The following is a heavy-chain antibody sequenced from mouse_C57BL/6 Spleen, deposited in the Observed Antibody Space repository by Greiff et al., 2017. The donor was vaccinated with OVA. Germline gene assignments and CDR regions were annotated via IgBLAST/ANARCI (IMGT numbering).Heavy chain of an antibody. CDR2: IYPGDGDT. CDR3: ARSDDYAWFAY. J-gene: IGHJ3*01. CDR1: GYAFSSSW. D-gene: IGHD2-4*01. Sequence: VQLQQSGPELVKPGASVKISCKASGYAFSSSWMNWVKQRPGQGLEWIGRIYPGDGDTNYNGKFKGKATLTADKSSSTAYMQLSSLTSEDSAVYFCARSDDYAWFAYWGQGTLVTVSA. V-gene: IGHV1-82*01.